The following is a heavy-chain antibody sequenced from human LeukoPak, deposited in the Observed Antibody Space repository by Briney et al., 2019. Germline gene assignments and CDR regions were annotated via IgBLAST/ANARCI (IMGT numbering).Heavy chain of an antibody. CDR3: ARLGEWELLSESVNWSDP. Sequence: KPGGSLRLSCAASGFTFSDYYMSWNRQAPGEGLEWVSSISSSSSYIYYADSVKGRFTISRDNAKNSLYLQMNSLRADEAAVYYCARLGEWELLSESVNWSDPGGEGTLVTVS. V-gene: IGHV3-11*06. D-gene: IGHD1-26*01. J-gene: IGHJ5*02. CDR2: ISSSSSYI. CDR1: GFTFSDYY.